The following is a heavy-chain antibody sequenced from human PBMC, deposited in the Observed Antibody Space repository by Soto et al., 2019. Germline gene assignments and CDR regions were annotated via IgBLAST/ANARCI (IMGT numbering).Heavy chain of an antibody. CDR1: GFTFSSSP. V-gene: IGHV3-23*01. D-gene: IGHD3-10*01. CDR3: ARRRGGSHSTFDY. J-gene: IGHJ4*02. CDR2: VSTSGGRT. Sequence: EVQLLESGGALVQPGGSVRLSCAAPGFTFSSSPMNWVRQAPGKGLEWVSSVSTSGGRTYYADSVKGRFTISRDNSAGALFLQRNSLRVEDTARCSCARRRGGSHSTFDYWGQGTLVTVS.